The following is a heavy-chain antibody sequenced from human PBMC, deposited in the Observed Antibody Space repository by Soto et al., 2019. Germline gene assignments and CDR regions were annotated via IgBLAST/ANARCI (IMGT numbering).Heavy chain of an antibody. CDR1: GGTFSSYT. CDR3: ARGCSGGSCYGAFDI. CDR2: IIPILGIA. Sequence: GASVKVSCKASGGTFSSYTISWVRQAPGQGLEWMGRIIPILGIANYAQKFQGRVTITADKSTSTAYMELSSLRSEDTAVYYCARGCSGGSCYGAFDIWGQGTMVTVSS. V-gene: IGHV1-69*02. J-gene: IGHJ3*02. D-gene: IGHD2-15*01.